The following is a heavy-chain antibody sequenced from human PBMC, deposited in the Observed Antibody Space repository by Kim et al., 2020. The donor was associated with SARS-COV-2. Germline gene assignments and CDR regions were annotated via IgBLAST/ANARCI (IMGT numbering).Heavy chain of an antibody. CDR3: ARSASGTMVRGVILGGGFDP. Sequence: ASVKVSCKASGYTFTSYGISWVRQAPGQGLEWMGWISAYNGNTNYAQKLQGRVTMTTDTSTSTAYMELRSLRSDDTAVYYCARSASGTMVRGVILGGGFDPWGQGTLVTVSS. D-gene: IGHD3-10*01. CDR2: ISAYNGNT. V-gene: IGHV1-18*01. CDR1: GYTFTSYG. J-gene: IGHJ5*02.